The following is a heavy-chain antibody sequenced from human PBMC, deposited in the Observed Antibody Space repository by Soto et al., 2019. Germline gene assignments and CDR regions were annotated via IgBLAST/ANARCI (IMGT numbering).Heavy chain of an antibody. CDR1: GYTFTSCG. J-gene: IGHJ4*02. CDR2: ISAYNGNT. V-gene: IGHV1-18*04. Sequence: QVQLVQSGAEVKKPGASVKVSCKASGYTFTSCGISWVRQAPGQGLEWMGWISAYNGNTNYAQKLQGRVTMTTDTSTSTAYMELRSLRSDDTAVYYCARVSGRIQLWARQIWDYWGQGTLVTVSS. D-gene: IGHD5-18*01. CDR3: ARVSGRIQLWARQIWDY.